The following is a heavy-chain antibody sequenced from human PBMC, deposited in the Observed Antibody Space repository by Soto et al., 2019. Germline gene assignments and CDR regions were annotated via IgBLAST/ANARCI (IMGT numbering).Heavy chain of an antibody. CDR1: GGSISSSSYY. J-gene: IGHJ6*02. V-gene: IGHV4-39*02. Sequence: PSETLSLTCTVSGGSISSSSYYWGWIRQPPGKGLEWIGSIYYGGSTYYNPSLKSRVTISVDTSKNQFSLKLSSVTAADTAVYYCATEDRGYYSSCGMDVWGQGTTVTVSS. CDR3: ATEDRGYYSSCGMDV. CDR2: IYYGGST.